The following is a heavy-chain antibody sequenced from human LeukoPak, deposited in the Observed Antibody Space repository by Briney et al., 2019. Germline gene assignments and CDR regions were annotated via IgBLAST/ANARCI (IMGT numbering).Heavy chain of an antibody. D-gene: IGHD5-12*01. Sequence: PSETLSLTCTVSGGSISRYYWSWIRQPPGKGLEWIGYIYYSGSTNYNPSLKSRVTISVDTSKNQFSLKLTSVTAADTAVYYCARGSTSVATIPGDYWRQGTLVTVSS. CDR3: ARGSTSVATIPGDY. CDR1: GGSISRYY. CDR2: IYYSGST. J-gene: IGHJ4*02. V-gene: IGHV4-59*01.